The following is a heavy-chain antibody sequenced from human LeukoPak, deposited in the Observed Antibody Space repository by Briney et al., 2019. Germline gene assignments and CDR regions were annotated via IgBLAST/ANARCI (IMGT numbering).Heavy chain of an antibody. Sequence: SETLSLTCTVSGGSISSYYWSWIRQPPGKGLVWIGYIYYSGSTNYNPSLKSRVTISVDTSKNQFSLKLSSVTAADTAVYYCARGTTYYYDSSGYYYVRYFDYWGQGTLVTVSS. V-gene: IGHV4-59*01. D-gene: IGHD3-22*01. CDR3: ARGTTYYYDSSGYYYVRYFDY. CDR1: GGSISSYY. J-gene: IGHJ4*02. CDR2: IYYSGST.